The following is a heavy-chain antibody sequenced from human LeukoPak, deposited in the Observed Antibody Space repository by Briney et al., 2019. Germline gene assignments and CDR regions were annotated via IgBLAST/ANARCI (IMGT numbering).Heavy chain of an antibody. CDR1: GFTFSSYG. CDR2: ISYDGSNK. V-gene: IGHV3-30*18. D-gene: IGHD3-22*01. CDR3: AKLSSGDAFDI. Sequence: PGGSLRLSCAASGFTFSSYGMHWVRQAPGKGLEWVAVISYDGSNKYYADSVKGRFTISRDNSKNTLYLQMNSLGAEDTAVYYCAKLSSGDAFDIWGQGTMVTVSS. J-gene: IGHJ3*02.